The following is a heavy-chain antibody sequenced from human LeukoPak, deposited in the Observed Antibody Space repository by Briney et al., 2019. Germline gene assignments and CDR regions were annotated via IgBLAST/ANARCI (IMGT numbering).Heavy chain of an antibody. J-gene: IGHJ3*02. CDR2: ISGSGGST. CDR1: GFTFSSYA. V-gene: IGHV3-23*01. Sequence: PGGSLRLSCAASGFTFSSYAMSWGRQAPGQGQEWDSAISGSGGSTYYADSVQGRFTISRDNSKNTLYLQITSLSAEDTAVYYWAQYMTTVTRDAFDIWGQGTMVTVSS. D-gene: IGHD4-17*01. CDR3: AQYMTTVTRDAFDI.